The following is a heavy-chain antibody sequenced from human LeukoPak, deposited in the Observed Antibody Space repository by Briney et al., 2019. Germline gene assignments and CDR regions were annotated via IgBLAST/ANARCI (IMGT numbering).Heavy chain of an antibody. D-gene: IGHD3-16*01. V-gene: IGHV3-7*01. J-gene: IGHJ4*02. CDR1: GFTLSTYW. CDR2: INPDGSGK. CDR3: ASWGAGGNS. Sequence: PGGSLRLSWEAAGFTLSTYWMNWVRQVPGKGLDWVANINPDGSGKRYVDSVKGRFTIARDNADNSLSLQMNSLRAEDTAVYYCASWGAGGNSWGQGTLVTVSS.